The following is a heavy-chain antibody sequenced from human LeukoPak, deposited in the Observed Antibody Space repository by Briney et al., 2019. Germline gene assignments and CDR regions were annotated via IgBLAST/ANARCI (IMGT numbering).Heavy chain of an antibody. D-gene: IGHD3-22*01. CDR3: AKLRIYDSSIYYFDY. V-gene: IGHV4-59*01. J-gene: IGHJ4*02. CDR1: GGSISSYY. CDR2: IYYSGST. Sequence: SETLSLTCTVSGGSISSYYWSWIRQPPGKGLEWIGYIYYSGSTNYNPSPKSRFTISVDTSKNQFSLKLSSVTAADTAVYYCAKLRIYDSSIYYFDYWGQGTLVTVSS.